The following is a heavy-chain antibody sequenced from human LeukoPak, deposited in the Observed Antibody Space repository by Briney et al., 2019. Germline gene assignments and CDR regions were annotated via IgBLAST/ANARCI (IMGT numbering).Heavy chain of an antibody. CDR2: ISYDVGKK. J-gene: IGHJ4*02. D-gene: IGHD3-22*01. CDR1: GFTFSSYG. V-gene: IGHV3-30*18. CDR3: AKDDYYDTSGYRD. Sequence: GGSLRLSCAASGFTFSSYGMHWVRQAPGKGLEWVAVISYDVGKKYYADSVKGRYTISRDNSKNTLYLQMNSLRAEDTAVYYCAKDDYYDTSGYRDWGQGTLVTVSS.